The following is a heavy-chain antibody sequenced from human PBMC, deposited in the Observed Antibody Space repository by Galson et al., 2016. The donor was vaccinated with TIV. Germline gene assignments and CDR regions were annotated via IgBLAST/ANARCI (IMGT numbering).Heavy chain of an antibody. V-gene: IGHV5-10-1*01. D-gene: IGHD3-10*01. CDR1: AYSFTTYW. CDR3: AREAVLTSGAFDI. Sequence: QSGAEVKKPGESLRISCEVSAYSFTTYWISWVRQMPGKGLEWMGRIDPSDSYTNYSPSFQGHVTISADKSISTAYLQWGSLKALGTAMYYCAREAVLTSGAFDICGQGTMVAVSS. J-gene: IGHJ3*02. CDR2: IDPSDSYT.